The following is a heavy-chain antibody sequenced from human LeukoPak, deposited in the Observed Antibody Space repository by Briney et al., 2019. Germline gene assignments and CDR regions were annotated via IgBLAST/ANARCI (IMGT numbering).Heavy chain of an antibody. D-gene: IGHD6-19*01. Sequence: ASVKVSCKASGYTFTSYYMHWVRQAPGQGLEWMGIISPSGGSTSYAQKFQGRVTMTGDTSTSTVYMELSSLRSEDTAVYYCAGGQWKAAGYYYGMDVWGQGTTVTVSS. J-gene: IGHJ6*02. CDR3: AGGQWKAAGYYYGMDV. CDR2: ISPSGGST. V-gene: IGHV1-46*01. CDR1: GYTFTSYY.